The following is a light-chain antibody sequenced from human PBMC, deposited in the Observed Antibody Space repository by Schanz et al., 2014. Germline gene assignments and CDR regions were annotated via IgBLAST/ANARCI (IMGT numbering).Light chain of an antibody. Sequence: DIQLTQSPPSLSASVGDRVTITCRASQGIANFLAWYQQKPGKVPKLLIYAASTLQSGVPSRFSGSGSGTEFTLTISSLQPDDFAAYYCQQYHSYPLTFGGGTMVGIK. CDR3: QQYHSYPLT. V-gene: IGKV1-27*01. CDR1: QGIANF. CDR2: AAS. J-gene: IGKJ4*01.